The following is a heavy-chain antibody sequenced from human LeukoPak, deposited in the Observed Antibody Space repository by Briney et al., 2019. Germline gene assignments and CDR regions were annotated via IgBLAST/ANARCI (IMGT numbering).Heavy chain of an antibody. CDR2: IYYSGST. CDR3: ARGTVTGFDY. V-gene: IGHV4-31*03. J-gene: IGHJ4*02. D-gene: IGHD4-17*01. Sequence: SQTLSLTCTVSGFSISSGGYYWSWIRQHPGKGLEWIGYIYYSGSTYYNPSLKSRVTISVDTSKNQFSLKLSSVTAADAAVYYCARGTVTGFDYWGQGTLVTVSS. CDR1: GFSISSGGYY.